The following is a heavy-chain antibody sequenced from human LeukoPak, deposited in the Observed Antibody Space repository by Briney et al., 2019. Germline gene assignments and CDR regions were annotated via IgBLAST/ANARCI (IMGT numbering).Heavy chain of an antibody. V-gene: IGHV3-23*01. CDR3: AKSGRDYPYYFDY. CDR1: GFTFSSYA. Sequence: GGSLRLSCAASGFTFSSYAMSWVRQAPGKGLEWVSAISGSGGSTYYADSVKGRFTISRGNSKNTLYLQMNSLRAEDTAVYYCAKSGRDYPYYFDYWGQGTLVAVSS. CDR2: ISGSGGST. J-gene: IGHJ4*02. D-gene: IGHD4-17*01.